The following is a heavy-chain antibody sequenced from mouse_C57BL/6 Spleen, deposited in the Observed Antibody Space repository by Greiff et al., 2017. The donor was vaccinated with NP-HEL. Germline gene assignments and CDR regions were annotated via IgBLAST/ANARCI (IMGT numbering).Heavy chain of an antibody. V-gene: IGHV1-50*01. Sequence: QVQLQQPGAELVKPGASVKLSCKASGYTFTSYWMQWVKQRPGQGLEWIGEIDPSDSYTNYNQKFKGKATLTVDPSSSTAYMQLSSLTSEDSAVYYCARGYYGSRGYFDVWGTGTTVTVSS. D-gene: IGHD1-1*01. CDR3: ARGYYGSRGYFDV. CDR2: IDPSDSYT. CDR1: GYTFTSYW. J-gene: IGHJ1*03.